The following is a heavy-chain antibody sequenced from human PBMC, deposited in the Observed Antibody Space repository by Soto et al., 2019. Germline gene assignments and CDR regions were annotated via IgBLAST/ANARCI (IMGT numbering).Heavy chain of an antibody. D-gene: IGHD3-3*01. CDR3: ASTIFGVVMNSGTEYFQH. J-gene: IGHJ1*01. CDR1: GFTFSSYA. V-gene: IGHV3-23*01. CDR2: ISGSGGST. Sequence: GGSLRLSCAASGFTFSSYAMSWVRQAPGKGLEWVSAISGSGGSTYYADSVKGRFTISRDNSKNTLYLQMNSLRAEDTAVYYCASTIFGVVMNSGTEYFQHWGQGTLVTVSS.